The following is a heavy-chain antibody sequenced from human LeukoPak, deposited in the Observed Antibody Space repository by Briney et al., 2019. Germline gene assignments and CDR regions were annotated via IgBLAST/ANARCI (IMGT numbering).Heavy chain of an antibody. CDR1: GFPFSIYE. CDR2: ISGGGGTR. D-gene: IGHD3-22*01. Sequence: GGSLRLSCAASGFPFSIYETDWVRQAPGKGLEWISYISGGGGTRYYADSVRGRFTISRDGTKNSLYLQMNNLRADDTAVYYCAKEFTPESSGFDAFDIWGQGTTVTISS. CDR3: AKEFTPESSGFDAFDI. J-gene: IGHJ3*02. V-gene: IGHV3-48*03.